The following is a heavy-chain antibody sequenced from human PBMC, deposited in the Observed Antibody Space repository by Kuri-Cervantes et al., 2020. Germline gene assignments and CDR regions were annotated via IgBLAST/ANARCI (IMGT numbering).Heavy chain of an antibody. J-gene: IGHJ4*02. CDR1: GRTFSSHA. CDR3: AKAGPPAVQWLVYFDY. Sequence: GGSLRLSCAASGRTFSSHAMHWVRQAPGKGLEWVAVISYDGSNKYYAASVKGRFTISRDNSKNTLHLQMNSLRAEDTAVYYCAKAGPPAVQWLVYFDYWGQGTLVTVSS. V-gene: IGHV3-30-3*01. CDR2: ISYDGSNK. D-gene: IGHD6-19*01.